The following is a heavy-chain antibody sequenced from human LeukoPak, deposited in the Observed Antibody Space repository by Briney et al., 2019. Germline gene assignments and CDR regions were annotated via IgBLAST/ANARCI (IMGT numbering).Heavy chain of an antibody. CDR1: GGTFSSYA. CDR3: ARDGLWFGELLYGGFDY. D-gene: IGHD3-10*01. Sequence: SVTVSCKASGGTFSSYAISWVRQAPGQGLEWMGGIIPIFGTANYAQKFQGRVTITADESTSTAYMELSSLRSEDTAVYYCARDGLWFGELLYGGFDYWGQGTLVTVSS. CDR2: IIPIFGTA. J-gene: IGHJ4*02. V-gene: IGHV1-69*01.